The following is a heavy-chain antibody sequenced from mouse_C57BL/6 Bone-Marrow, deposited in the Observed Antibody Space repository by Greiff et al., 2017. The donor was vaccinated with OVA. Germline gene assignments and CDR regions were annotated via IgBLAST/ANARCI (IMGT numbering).Heavy chain of an antibody. Sequence: VKLQQPGAELVRPGSSVKLSCKASGYTFTSYWMHWVKQRPIQGLEWIGNIDPSDSETHYNQKFKDKATLTVDKSSSTAYMQLSSLTSEDSAVYYCARNYGSSYVGDYYAMDYWGQGTSVTVSS. V-gene: IGHV1-52*01. CDR3: ARNYGSSYVGDYYAMDY. CDR1: GYTFTSYW. J-gene: IGHJ4*01. D-gene: IGHD1-1*01. CDR2: IDPSDSET.